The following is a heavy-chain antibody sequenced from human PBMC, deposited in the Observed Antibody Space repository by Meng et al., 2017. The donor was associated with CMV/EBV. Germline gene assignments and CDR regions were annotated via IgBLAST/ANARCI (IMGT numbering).Heavy chain of an antibody. J-gene: IGHJ5*02. CDR1: GGSISSVS. CDR2: IYTSGST. D-gene: IGHD2-2*02. Sequence: HLHTPRPGLVTPWEPLSLPCPASGGSISSVSCGWIRQPAGKGLEWIGRIYTSGSTNYNPSLKSRVTMSVDTSKNQFSLKLSSVTAADTAVYYCAREIVVVPAAIDNWFDPWGQGTLVTVSS. CDR3: AREIVVVPAAIDNWFDP. V-gene: IGHV4-4*07.